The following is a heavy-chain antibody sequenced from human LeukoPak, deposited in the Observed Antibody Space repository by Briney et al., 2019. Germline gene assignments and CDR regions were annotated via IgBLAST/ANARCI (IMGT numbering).Heavy chain of an antibody. D-gene: IGHD6-19*01. CDR3: AKQRGQWLVIDY. J-gene: IGHJ4*02. V-gene: IGHV3-23*01. CDR1: GFTFSSYA. CDR2: IRRSDGST. Sequence: PGGSLSPSCAASGFTFSSYAMSWVRQAPGKGLEWVSAIRRSDGSTYYAYSVKGRFTISRDNSKNTLYLQMNSLRAEDTAVYYCAKQRGQWLVIDYWGQGTLVTVSS.